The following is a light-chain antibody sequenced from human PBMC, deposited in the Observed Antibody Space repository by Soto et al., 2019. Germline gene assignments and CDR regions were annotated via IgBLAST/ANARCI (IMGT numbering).Light chain of an antibody. CDR2: EVT. J-gene: IGLJ2*01. Sequence: QPVLAQPASVCGSLGQWFTISCTGGITDIGDYKFVSWYRQRPGKAPQLVIYEVTNRPSEISSRFTGSKSGSTASLTISGLQPADEADYYCSSYTSANSLVFGGGTTVTVL. CDR3: SSYTSANSLV. CDR1: ITDIGDYKF. V-gene: IGLV2-14*01.